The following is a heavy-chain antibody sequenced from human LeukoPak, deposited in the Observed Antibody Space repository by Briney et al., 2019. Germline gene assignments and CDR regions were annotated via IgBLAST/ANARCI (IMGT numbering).Heavy chain of an antibody. J-gene: IGHJ4*02. V-gene: IGHV3-7*04. D-gene: IGHD5-18*01. Sequence: GGSLRLSCAASGFTFSTYWMTWVRQAPGKGLEWVANIQPDGSDQYYVDSVKGRFTISRDNAKNSLFLQMNSLRAEDTAVYYCARAGYTYGFDYWGQGTLATVSS. CDR1: GFTFSTYW. CDR3: ARAGYTYGFDY. CDR2: IQPDGSDQ.